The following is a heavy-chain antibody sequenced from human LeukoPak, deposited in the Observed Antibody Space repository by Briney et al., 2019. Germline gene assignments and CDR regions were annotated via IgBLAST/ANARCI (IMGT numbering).Heavy chain of an antibody. Sequence: SETLSLTCAVYGGSFSGYYWGWIRQPPGKGLEWIGEINHSGSTNYNPSLKSRVTISVDTSKNQFSLKLSSVTAADTAVYYCARHFGNYMDVWGKGTTVTVSS. CDR3: ARHFGNYMDV. V-gene: IGHV4-34*01. CDR2: INHSGST. D-gene: IGHD3-3*01. J-gene: IGHJ6*03. CDR1: GGSFSGYY.